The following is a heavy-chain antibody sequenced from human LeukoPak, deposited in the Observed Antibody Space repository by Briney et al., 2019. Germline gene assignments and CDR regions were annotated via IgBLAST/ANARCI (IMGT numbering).Heavy chain of an antibody. CDR1: GFTFSSYA. Sequence: GRSLRLSCAASGFTFSSYAMHWVRQAPGKGLEWVAVISYDGSNKYYADSVKGRFTISRDNSKNTLYLQMNSLRAEDTAVYYCARDPVDIGSGWFDYWGQGTLVTVSS. CDR3: ARDPVDIGSGWFDY. V-gene: IGHV3-30*04. D-gene: IGHD6-25*01. CDR2: ISYDGSNK. J-gene: IGHJ4*02.